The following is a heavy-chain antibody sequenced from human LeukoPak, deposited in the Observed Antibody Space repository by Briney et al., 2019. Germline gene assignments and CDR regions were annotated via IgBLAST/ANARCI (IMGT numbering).Heavy chain of an antibody. Sequence: GASVKVSCKASGYTFTSYDINWVRQATGQGLEWMGWMNPNSGNTGYAQKFQGRVTMTRDTSISTAYMELSRLRSDDTAVYYCARALRITMVRGVTPTFSYWGQGTLVTVSS. CDR2: MNPNSGNT. J-gene: IGHJ4*02. V-gene: IGHV1-8*01. CDR3: ARALRITMVRGVTPTFSY. CDR1: GYTFTSYD. D-gene: IGHD3-10*01.